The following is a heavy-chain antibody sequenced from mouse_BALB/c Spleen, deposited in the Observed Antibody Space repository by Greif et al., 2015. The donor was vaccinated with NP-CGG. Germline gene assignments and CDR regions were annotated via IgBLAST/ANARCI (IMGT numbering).Heavy chain of an antibody. CDR1: GYSITSGYY. Sequence: VQLQQSGPGLVKPSQSLSLTCSVTGYSITSGYYWNWIRQFPGNKLEWMGYISYDGSNNYNPSLKNRISITRDTSKNQFFLKLNSVTTEDTATYYCARDGNYPYFDYWGQGTTLTVSS. J-gene: IGHJ2*01. CDR3: ARDGNYPYFDY. CDR2: ISYDGSN. V-gene: IGHV3-6*02. D-gene: IGHD2-1*01.